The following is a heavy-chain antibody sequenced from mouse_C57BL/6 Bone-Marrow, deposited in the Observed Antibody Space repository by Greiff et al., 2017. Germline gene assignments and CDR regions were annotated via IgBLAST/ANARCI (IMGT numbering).Heavy chain of an antibody. V-gene: IGHV1-61*01. CDR2: IYPSDSET. Sequence: QVQLQQPGAELVRPGSSVKLSCKASGYTFTSYWMDWVKQRPGQGLEWIGNIYPSDSETHYNQKFKDKATLTVDKSSSTSYMQLSSLTSEDSAVYYCAKRAMDQSIDYWGQGTSVTVSS. CDR3: AKRAMDQSIDY. CDR1: GYTFTSYW. D-gene: IGHD1-1*02. J-gene: IGHJ4*01.